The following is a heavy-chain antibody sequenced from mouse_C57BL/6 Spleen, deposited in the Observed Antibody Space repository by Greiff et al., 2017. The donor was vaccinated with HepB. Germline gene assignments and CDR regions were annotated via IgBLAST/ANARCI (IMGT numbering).Heavy chain of an antibody. D-gene: IGHD1-1*01. V-gene: IGHV1-80*01. CDR2: IYPGDGDT. CDR1: GYAFSSYW. J-gene: IGHJ2*01. Sequence: QVQLQQSGAELVKPGASVKISCKASGYAFSSYWMNWVKQRPGKGLEWIGQIYPGDGDTNYNGKFKGKATLTADKSSSTAYMQLSSLTSEDSAVYFCARPRDHGSSYFDYWGQGTTLTVSS. CDR3: ARPRDHGSSYFDY.